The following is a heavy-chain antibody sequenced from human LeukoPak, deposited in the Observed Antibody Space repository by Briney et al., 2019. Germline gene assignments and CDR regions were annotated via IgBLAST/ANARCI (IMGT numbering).Heavy chain of an antibody. Sequence: ASVKVSCKASGYTFTGYYMHWVRQAPGQGLEWMGWINPNSGGTNYAQKFQGRVTMTRDTSISTAYMELSRLRSDDTAVYYCARRLSGDGYNRGYFDYWGQGTLVTVSS. CDR3: ARRLSGDGYNRGYFDY. D-gene: IGHD5-24*01. J-gene: IGHJ4*02. V-gene: IGHV1-2*02. CDR2: INPNSGGT. CDR1: GYTFTGYY.